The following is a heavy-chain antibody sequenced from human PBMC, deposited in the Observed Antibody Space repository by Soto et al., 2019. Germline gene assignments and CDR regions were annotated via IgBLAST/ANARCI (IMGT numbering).Heavy chain of an antibody. CDR1: GFTFRTYT. J-gene: IGHJ6*02. Sequence: GGSLRLSCISSGFTFRTYTMNWVRQAPGEGLEWVSGIRGFSPYTFYAESVKGRFTISRDNAKNSLYLQMNSLRAEDTAVYYCARDRGYDAHDYYYNAMDVWGQGTTVTVSS. CDR3: ARDRGYDAHDYYYNAMDV. D-gene: IGHD2-15*01. CDR2: IRGFSPYT. V-gene: IGHV3-21*01.